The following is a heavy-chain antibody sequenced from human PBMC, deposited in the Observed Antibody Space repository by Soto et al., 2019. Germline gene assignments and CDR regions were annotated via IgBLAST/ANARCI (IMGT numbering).Heavy chain of an antibody. J-gene: IGHJ4*02. CDR2: ISAYNGNT. V-gene: IGHV1-18*01. CDR3: AREGGYCSSTSCYTGWNYADY. CDR1: GYTFTSYG. Sequence: QVPLVQSGAEVKKPGASVKVSCKASGYTFTSYGISWVRQAPGQGLEWMGWISAYNGNTNYAQKLQGRVTMTTDTSTSTAYMELRSLRSDDTAVYYCAREGGYCSSTSCYTGWNYADYWGQGTLVTVSS. D-gene: IGHD2-2*02.